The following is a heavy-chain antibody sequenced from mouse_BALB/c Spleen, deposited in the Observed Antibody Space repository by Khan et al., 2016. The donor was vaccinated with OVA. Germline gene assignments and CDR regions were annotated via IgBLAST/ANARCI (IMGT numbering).Heavy chain of an antibody. V-gene: IGHV3-1*02. D-gene: IGHD1-2*01. Sequence: EVQLQESGPGLVKPSQTLYLTCTVTGYSITSGYSWNWIRQFPGNKLEWMGYISYSGSTNYNPSLKSRISITRDTSKNQFFLQLNSVTTEDTATYYCARTARIKYWGQGTTLTVSS. J-gene: IGHJ2*01. CDR2: ISYSGST. CDR1: GYSITSGYS. CDR3: ARTARIKY.